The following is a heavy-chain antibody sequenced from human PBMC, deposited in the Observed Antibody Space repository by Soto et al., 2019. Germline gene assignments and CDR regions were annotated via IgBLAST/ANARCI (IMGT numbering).Heavy chain of an antibody. CDR1: GGSISSYY. D-gene: IGHD1-1*01. CDR2: IYYSGST. Sequence: SETLSLTCTVSGGSISSYYWSWIRQPPKKGLEWIGYIYYSGSTNYNPSLKSRVTISVDTSKNQFSLKLRSVTAADTAVYYCARAERHYSYYNGTDAWRHGTTVTVS. CDR3: ARAERHYSYYNGTDA. J-gene: IGHJ6*02. V-gene: IGHV4-59*08.